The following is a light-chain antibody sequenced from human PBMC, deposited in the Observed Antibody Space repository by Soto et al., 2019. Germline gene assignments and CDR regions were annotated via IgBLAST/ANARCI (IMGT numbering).Light chain of an antibody. CDR2: EVS. CDR3: SSYAGSNTDYV. CDR1: SSDVGGYNY. Sequence: QSVLTQPPSASGSPGQSGTISCTGTSSDVGGYNYVSWYQQHPGKVPKLMIYEVSKRPSGVPDRFSGSKSGNTASLTVSGLQAEDDADYYCSSYAGSNTDYVFGTGTKLTVL. J-gene: IGLJ1*01. V-gene: IGLV2-8*01.